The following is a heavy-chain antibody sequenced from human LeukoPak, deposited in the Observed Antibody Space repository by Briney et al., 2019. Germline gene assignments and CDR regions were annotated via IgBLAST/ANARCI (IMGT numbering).Heavy chain of an antibody. D-gene: IGHD4-17*01. J-gene: IGHJ6*02. Sequence: SETLSLTCTVSGGSISSSSYYWGWIRQPPGKGLEWIGSIYNSGSTYYNPSLKSRVTISVDTSKNQFSLKLSSVTAADTAVYYCAKLPTAHKCMDGWGQGTTVTVSS. V-gene: IGHV4-39*01. CDR1: GGSISSSSYY. CDR3: AKLPTAHKCMDG. CDR2: IYNSGST.